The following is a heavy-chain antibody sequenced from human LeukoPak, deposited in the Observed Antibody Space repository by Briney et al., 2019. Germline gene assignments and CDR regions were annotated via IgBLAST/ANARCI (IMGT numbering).Heavy chain of an antibody. V-gene: IGHV3-21*01. CDR2: ISSSSSYI. D-gene: IGHD3-22*01. Sequence: PGGSLRLSCPASAFTVSHTYMGWVRQAPGKGLEWVSSISSSSSYIYYADSVKGRFTISRDNAKNSLYLQMNSLRAEDTAVYYCARDWEYYYDSSGYYPTFDYWGQGTLVTVSS. J-gene: IGHJ4*02. CDR1: AFTVSHTY. CDR3: ARDWEYYYDSSGYYPTFDY.